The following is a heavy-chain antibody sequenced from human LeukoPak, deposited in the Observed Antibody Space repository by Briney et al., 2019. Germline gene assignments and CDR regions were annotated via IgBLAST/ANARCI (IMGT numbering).Heavy chain of an antibody. CDR1: GYTFTSYD. Sequence: ASVKVSCKASGYTFTSYDINWVRQATGQGLEWMGWMNPNSGNTGYAQKFQGRVTMTRNTSISIAYMELSSLRSEDTAVYYCARVQWTKKRGYSYGWATGIFDYWGQGTLVTVSS. CDR2: MNPNSGNT. D-gene: IGHD5-18*01. V-gene: IGHV1-8*01. J-gene: IGHJ4*02. CDR3: ARVQWTKKRGYSYGWATGIFDY.